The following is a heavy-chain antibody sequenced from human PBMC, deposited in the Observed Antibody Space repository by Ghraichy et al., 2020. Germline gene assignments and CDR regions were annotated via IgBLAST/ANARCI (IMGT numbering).Heavy chain of an antibody. CDR2: IYYSGST. CDR3: AREIYSYGTSGVNWFDP. J-gene: IGHJ5*02. Sequence: SKTLSLTCTVSGGSISSYYWSWIRQPPGKGLEWIGYIYYSGSTNYNPSLKSRVTISVDTSKNQFSLKLSSVTAADTAVYYCAREIYSYGTSGVNWFDPWGQGTLVTVSS. V-gene: IGHV4-59*01. D-gene: IGHD5-18*01. CDR1: GGSISSYY.